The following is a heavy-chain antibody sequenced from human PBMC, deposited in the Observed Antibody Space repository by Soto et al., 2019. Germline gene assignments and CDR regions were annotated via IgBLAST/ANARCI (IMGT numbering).Heavy chain of an antibody. CDR3: ATINHYYYGMDV. J-gene: IGHJ6*02. CDR2: FDPEDGET. Sequence: ASVKVSCKVSGYTLTELSMHWVRQAPGKGLEWMGGFDPEDGETIYAQRFQGRVTMTEDTSTDTAYMELSSLRSEDTAVYYCATINHYYYGMDVWGQGTTVTVSS. CDR1: GYTLTELS. V-gene: IGHV1-24*01.